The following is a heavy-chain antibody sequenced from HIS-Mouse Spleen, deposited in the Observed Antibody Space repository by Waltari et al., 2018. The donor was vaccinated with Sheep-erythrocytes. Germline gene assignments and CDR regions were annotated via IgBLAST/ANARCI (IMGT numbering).Heavy chain of an antibody. Sequence: QVQLVQSGAEVKKPGASVQVSCKASGYTFTSYDINWWQPATGQGLEWMGWMNPNSGNTGYAQKFQGRVTMTRNTSISTAYMELSSLRSEDTAVYYCARGIAAAGTDWFDPWGQGTLVTVSS. J-gene: IGHJ5*02. D-gene: IGHD6-13*01. CDR1: GYTFTSYD. CDR2: MNPNSGNT. CDR3: ARGIAAAGTDWFDP. V-gene: IGHV1-8*01.